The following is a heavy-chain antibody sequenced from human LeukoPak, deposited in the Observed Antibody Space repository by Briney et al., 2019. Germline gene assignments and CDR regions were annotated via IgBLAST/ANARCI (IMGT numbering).Heavy chain of an antibody. CDR1: GFTVSSKY. Sequence: GGSLRLSCAVSGFTVSSKYMSWVRQAPGKGLEWVSIIYSSSDTFYADSVKGRFTISRDTSKNTVYLQLNSLRAEDTAVYFCARDVGGSSARLDYWGQGTLVT. D-gene: IGHD3-16*01. CDR3: ARDVGGSSARLDY. J-gene: IGHJ4*02. CDR2: IYSSSDT. V-gene: IGHV3-66*01.